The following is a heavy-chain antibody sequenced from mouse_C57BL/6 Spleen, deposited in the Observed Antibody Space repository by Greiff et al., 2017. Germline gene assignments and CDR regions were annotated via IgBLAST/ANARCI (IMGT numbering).Heavy chain of an antibody. CDR2: IDPANGNT. V-gene: IGHV14-3*01. Sequence: EVQGVESVAELVRPGASVKLSCTASGFNIKNTYMHWVKQRPEQGLEGIGRIDPANGNTKYAPKFQGKATITADTSSNTAYLQLSSLTAEDTAIYYCAQLLPFAYWGQGTLVTVSA. D-gene: IGHD1-1*01. J-gene: IGHJ3*01. CDR1: GFNIKNTY. CDR3: AQLLPFAY.